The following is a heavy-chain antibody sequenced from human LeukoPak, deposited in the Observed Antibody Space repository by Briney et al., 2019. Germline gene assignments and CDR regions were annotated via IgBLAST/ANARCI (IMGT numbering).Heavy chain of an antibody. CDR2: ISWDGGST. D-gene: IGHD3-16*01. V-gene: IGHV3-43D*03. Sequence: GGSLRLSCAASGFTFDDYAMHWVRQAPGKGLEWVSLISWDGGSTYYADSVKGRFTISRDNAKNSLYLQMNSLRAEDTAVYYCARGGRLGLYLGGQGTLVTVSS. J-gene: IGHJ4*02. CDR1: GFTFDDYA. CDR3: ARGGRLGLYL.